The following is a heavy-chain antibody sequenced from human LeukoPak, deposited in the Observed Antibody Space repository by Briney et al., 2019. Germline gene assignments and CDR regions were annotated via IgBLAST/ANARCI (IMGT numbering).Heavy chain of an antibody. CDR3: ANEIRPNDY. J-gene: IGHJ4*02. CDR2: ISISGSKT. CDR1: EFDFSSHA. V-gene: IGHV3-23*01. D-gene: IGHD4-17*01. Sequence: GGSLRLSCAASEFDFSSHAMTWVRQAPGKGLEWVSAISISGSKTYYADSVKGRFTISRDNSKNTPYLQMNSLRAEDTAVYYCANEIRPNDYWGQGTQVTVSS.